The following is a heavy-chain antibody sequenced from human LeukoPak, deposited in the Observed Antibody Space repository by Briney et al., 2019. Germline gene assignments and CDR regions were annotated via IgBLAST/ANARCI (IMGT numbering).Heavy chain of an antibody. CDR2: IYYSGST. V-gene: IGHV4-31*03. D-gene: IGHD3-3*01. CDR3: ARGHFLTIFGVVNETRADYYYYGMDV. CDR1: GGSISSGGYY. Sequence: SQTLSLTCTVSGGSISSGGYYWSWIRQHPGKGLEWVGYIYYSGSTYYNPSLKSRVTISVDTSKNQSSLKLSSVTAADTAVYYCARGHFLTIFGVVNETRADYYYYGMDVWGQGTTVTVSS. J-gene: IGHJ6*02.